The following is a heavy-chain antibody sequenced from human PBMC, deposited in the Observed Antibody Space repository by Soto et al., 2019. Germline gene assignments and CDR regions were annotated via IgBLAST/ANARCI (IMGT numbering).Heavy chain of an antibody. CDR2: IYTSGST. V-gene: IGHV4-4*07. D-gene: IGHD1-1*01. CDR1: GVSISSYY. Sequence: QVQLQESGPGLVKPSETLSLTCTVSGVSISSYYWSWIRQPAGKGLEWIGRIYTSGSTNYNPSLKSRVTMSVDTSKNQFSLKLSSVTAADTAVYYCARVLLERRHDCYYGMDVWGQGNTVPVSS. CDR3: ARVLLERRHDCYYGMDV. J-gene: IGHJ6*02.